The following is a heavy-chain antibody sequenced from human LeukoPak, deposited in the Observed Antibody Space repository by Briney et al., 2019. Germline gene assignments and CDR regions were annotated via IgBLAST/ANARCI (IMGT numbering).Heavy chain of an antibody. J-gene: IGHJ3*02. CDR1: GYAFTKYG. CDR2: ISAYNGDI. Sequence: ASVKVSCKASGYAFTKYGVSWVRQAPGQGLEWMGWISAYNGDIKYAQRGKGRVTMTTDTSTSTVYMELRSLRSDDTAVYYCARESGSDAFDIWGQGTMVTVSS. CDR3: ARESGSDAFDI. V-gene: IGHV1-18*01.